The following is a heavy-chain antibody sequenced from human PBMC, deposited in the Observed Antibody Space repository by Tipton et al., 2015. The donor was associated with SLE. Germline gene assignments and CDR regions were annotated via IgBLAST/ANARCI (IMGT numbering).Heavy chain of an antibody. D-gene: IGHD6-13*01. CDR2: INHSGST. Sequence: TLSLTCTVSGGSISSYYWSWIRQPAGKGLEWIGEINHSGSTNYNPSLKSRVTISVDTSKNQFSLKLSSVTAADTAVYYCARGGPGIAAAGDYWGQGTLVTVSS. CDR3: ARGGPGIAAAGDY. V-gene: IGHV4-59*01. J-gene: IGHJ4*02. CDR1: GGSISSYY.